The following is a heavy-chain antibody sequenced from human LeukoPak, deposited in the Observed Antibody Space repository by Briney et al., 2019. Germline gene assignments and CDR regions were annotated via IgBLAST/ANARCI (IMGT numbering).Heavy chain of an antibody. CDR2: IWFDGSTK. J-gene: IGHJ6*02. CDR1: GFSFKDTG. CDR3: ALHPPEGMDV. Sequence: GGSLRLSCAASGFSFKDTGMHWVRQAPGKGPEWLTIIWFDGSTKYYADSVKGRFTVSRDNSQNILYLQMNDLRAEDTAVYYCALHPPEGMDVWGQGTTVTVSS. V-gene: IGHV3-33*01.